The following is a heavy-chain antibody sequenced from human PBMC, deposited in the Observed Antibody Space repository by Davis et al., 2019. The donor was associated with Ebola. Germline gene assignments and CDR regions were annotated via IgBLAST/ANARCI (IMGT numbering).Heavy chain of an antibody. CDR2: IYPGDSDI. Sequence: PGGSLRLSCRASGYNFPKFWIGWVRQMPGKGLEWLGIIYPGDSDIRYSPSFKGQVTISADKSISTAYLQWSSLKASDTALYYCARPHYDSSGYFHYWYIDLWGRGTLVTVSS. CDR1: GYNFPKFW. J-gene: IGHJ2*01. D-gene: IGHD3-22*01. CDR3: ARPHYDSSGYFHYWYIDL. V-gene: IGHV5-51*01.